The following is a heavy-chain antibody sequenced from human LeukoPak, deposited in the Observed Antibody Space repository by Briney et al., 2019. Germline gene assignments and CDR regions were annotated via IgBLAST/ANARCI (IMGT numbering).Heavy chain of an antibody. CDR1: GFTFSDYY. CDR2: ISSSGSTI. V-gene: IGHV3-11*04. CDR3: WSSANYYYYYMDV. Sequence: GRSLRLSCAASGFTFSDYYMSWIRQAPGKGLEWVSYISSSGSTIYYADSVKGRFTISRDNAKNSLYLQMNSLRAEDTAVYYCWSSANYYYYYMDVWGKGTTVTVSS. J-gene: IGHJ6*03. D-gene: IGHD3-3*01.